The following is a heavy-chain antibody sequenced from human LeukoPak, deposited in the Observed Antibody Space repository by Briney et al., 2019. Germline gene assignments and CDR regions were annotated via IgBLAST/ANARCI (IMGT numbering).Heavy chain of an antibody. V-gene: IGHV1-18*01. Sequence: ASVKVSCKASGYTFTGYGISWVRQAPGQGLEWMGWISGNSGGTNYAQHLQGRVTMTTDTSTSTAYLELRSLRSDDTAVYYCARDVFSTYYYDSSGLGDAFEIWGRGTMVTVSS. D-gene: IGHD3-22*01. CDR2: ISGNSGGT. CDR1: GYTFTGYG. J-gene: IGHJ3*02. CDR3: ARDVFSTYYYDSSGLGDAFEI.